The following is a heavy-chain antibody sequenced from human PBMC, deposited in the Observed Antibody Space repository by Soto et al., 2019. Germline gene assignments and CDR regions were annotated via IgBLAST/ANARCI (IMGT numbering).Heavy chain of an antibody. CDR3: ARDFGHGYYLDY. V-gene: IGHV3-48*02. CDR1: VFSFSNHN. Sequence: WGSLRLSCIASVFSFSNHNMNSVRHAPGKGLEWVSYITDSSDTVHYADSVRGRFTISRDNAESSLYLQMNSLRDEDTAVYFCARDFGHGYYLDYWGRGTLVTVSS. CDR2: ITDSSDTV. J-gene: IGHJ4*02. D-gene: IGHD3-3*01.